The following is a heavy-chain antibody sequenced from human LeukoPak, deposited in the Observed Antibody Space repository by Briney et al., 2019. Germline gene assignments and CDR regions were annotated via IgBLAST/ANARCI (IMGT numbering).Heavy chain of an antibody. D-gene: IGHD2-15*01. V-gene: IGHV4-4*07. CDR3: ARYGLLGISEISGFDN. Sequence: SETLSLTCTVSGGSINYYYWTWIRQPAGKGLEWIGRIYSSGSTNYNPSLKSRVIMSVDTSKNQFSLKLSSVTAADTAVYYCARYGLLGISEISGFDNWGQGTMVTVSS. J-gene: IGHJ3*02. CDR2: IYSSGST. CDR1: GGSINYYY.